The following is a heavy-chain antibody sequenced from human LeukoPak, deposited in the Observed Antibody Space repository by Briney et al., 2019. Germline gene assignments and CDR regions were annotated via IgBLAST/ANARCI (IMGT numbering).Heavy chain of an antibody. V-gene: IGHV4-59*01. D-gene: IGHD6-6*01. CDR1: GGSISSYY. CDR2: IYYSGST. J-gene: IGHJ3*02. CDR3: ARGVDSSSNAFDI. Sequence: SETLSLTCTVSGGSISSYYWSWIRQPPGKGLEWIGYIYYSGSTNYNPSLKSRVTISVDTSKNQFSLKLSSVTAADTAVYYFARGVDSSSNAFDIWGQGTMVTVSS.